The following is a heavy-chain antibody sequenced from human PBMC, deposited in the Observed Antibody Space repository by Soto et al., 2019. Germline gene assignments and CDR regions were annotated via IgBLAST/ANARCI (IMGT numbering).Heavy chain of an antibody. CDR2: ISSSSSYI. CDR3: ASSLPPLWFGHEGYFDY. Sequence: GGSLRLSCAASGFTFSSYSMNWVRQAPGKGLEWVSSISSSSSYIYYADSVKGRFTISRDNAKNSLYLQMNSLRAEDTAVYYCASSLPPLWFGHEGYFDYWGQGTLVTVSS. J-gene: IGHJ4*02. CDR1: GFTFSSYS. V-gene: IGHV3-21*01. D-gene: IGHD3-10*01.